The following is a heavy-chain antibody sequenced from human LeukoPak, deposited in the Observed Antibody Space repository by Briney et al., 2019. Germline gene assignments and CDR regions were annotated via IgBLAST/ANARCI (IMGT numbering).Heavy chain of an antibody. CDR2: IYYSGST. Sequence: SETLSLTCTVSGCYISSHYWSWIRQPPGKGLEWIGYIYYSGSTNYNPSLKSRVTISVDTSKNQFSLKLSSVTAADTAVYYCARQSRGSHPNWFDPWGQGTLVTVSS. CDR1: GCYISSHY. J-gene: IGHJ5*02. D-gene: IGHD3-10*01. V-gene: IGHV4-59*11. CDR3: ARQSRGSHPNWFDP.